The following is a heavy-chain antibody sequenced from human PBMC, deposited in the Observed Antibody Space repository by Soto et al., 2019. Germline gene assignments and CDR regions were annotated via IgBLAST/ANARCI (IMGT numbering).Heavy chain of an antibody. CDR3: ARGQLGPTWFDP. CDR1: GGSISRSNW. D-gene: IGHD6-6*01. Sequence: SETLSLTCAVSGGSISRSNWWSWGRQPPGKGLEWIGEIYHSGSTNYNPSLKSRVTISVDKSKNQFSLKLSSVTAADTAVYYCARGQLGPTWFDPWGQGTLVTVS. V-gene: IGHV4-4*02. J-gene: IGHJ5*02. CDR2: IYHSGST.